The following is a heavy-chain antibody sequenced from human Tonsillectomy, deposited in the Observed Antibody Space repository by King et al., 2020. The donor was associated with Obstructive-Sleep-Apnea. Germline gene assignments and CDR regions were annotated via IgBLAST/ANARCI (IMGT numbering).Heavy chain of an antibody. V-gene: IGHV3-30*02. Sequence: VQLVESGGGVVQPGRSLRLSCAASGFTFSSYGMHWVRQAPGKGLEWVAFIRSDGSNKYYADSVKGRFTISRDNSKNTLYLQMNGLRAEDTAVYYCAKESDYEYYYGMDVWGQGTTVTVS. CDR3: AKESDYEYYYGMDV. D-gene: IGHD5-12*01. J-gene: IGHJ6*02. CDR1: GFTFSSYG. CDR2: IRSDGSNK.